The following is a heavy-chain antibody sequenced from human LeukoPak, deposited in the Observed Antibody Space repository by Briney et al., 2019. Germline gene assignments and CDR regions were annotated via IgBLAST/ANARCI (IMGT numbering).Heavy chain of an antibody. V-gene: IGHV4-34*01. Sequence: SDTLYLICSVYGGSFSGYYWSWIRQPPGQGLEWIGEINHSGSTNYNPSLKSRVTISVDTSKNQFSLKLSSVTAADTAVYYCAHLGGNWYYYYYMDVWGKGTTVTVSS. CDR1: GGSFSGYY. D-gene: IGHD4-23*01. CDR2: INHSGST. CDR3: AHLGGNWYYYYYMDV. J-gene: IGHJ6*03.